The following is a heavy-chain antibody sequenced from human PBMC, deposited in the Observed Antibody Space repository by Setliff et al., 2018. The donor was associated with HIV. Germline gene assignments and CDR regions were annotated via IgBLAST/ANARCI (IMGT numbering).Heavy chain of an antibody. V-gene: IGHV4-59*01. CDR3: SRENGDCSGGACYFMLDS. CDR1: GGSSSSNY. Sequence: SETLSLTCTVSGGSSSSNYWSWIRQPPGQGLEWIGYVHYSGTTNYNPSLKSRVTISVDASNNQFSLELMSMTAADTAVYYCSRENGDCSGGACYFMLDSWGQGTRVTVSS. J-gene: IGHJ4*02. CDR2: VHYSGTT. D-gene: IGHD2-15*01.